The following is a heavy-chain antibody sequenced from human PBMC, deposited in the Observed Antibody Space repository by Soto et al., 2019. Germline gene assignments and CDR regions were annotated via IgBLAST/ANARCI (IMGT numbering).Heavy chain of an antibody. CDR3: ARDQLYSNDISVIPLNAFAV. CDR1: GFTFRNYG. CDR2: IAIGSSTK. J-gene: IGHJ3*01. Sequence: EVDLVESGGGLVQSGGSLRLSCAASGFTFRNYGMNWVRQAPGKGLEWVSYIAIGSSTKYYADSVKGRFTTSRANAKNSPYLQMIILRAEDPAVYYCARDQLYSNDISVIPLNAFAVWGQGTMVTVSS. V-gene: IGHV3-48*01. D-gene: IGHD3-22*01.